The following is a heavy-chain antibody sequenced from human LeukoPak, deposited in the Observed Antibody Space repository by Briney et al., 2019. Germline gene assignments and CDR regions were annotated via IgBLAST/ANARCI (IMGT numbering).Heavy chain of an antibody. D-gene: IGHD6-13*01. J-gene: IGHJ4*02. CDR2: ISAYNGNT. CDR3: ARDLRPGVEAADFDY. V-gene: IGHV1-18*01. CDR1: GYTFTRYG. Sequence: ASVKVSCKASGYTFTRYGISWVRQSPEKGFEWMGWISAYNGNTHLAQKFQGRVTVTTDTSTNTAYMELRSLRSDDTAIYYCARDLRPGVEAADFDYWGQGTLVTVSS.